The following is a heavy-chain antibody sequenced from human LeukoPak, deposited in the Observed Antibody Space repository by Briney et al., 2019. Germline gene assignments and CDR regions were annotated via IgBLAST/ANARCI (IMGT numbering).Heavy chain of an antibody. CDR3: AKAAQQLTYYFDY. J-gene: IGHJ4*02. CDR1: GFTFSSYG. V-gene: IGHV3-30*18. Sequence: GGSLRLSCAASGFTFSSYGMHWVRQAPGKGLEWVAVTSYDGSNKYYADSVKGRFTISRDNSKNTLYLQMNSLRAEDTAVYYCAKAAQQLTYYFDYWGQGTLVTVSS. D-gene: IGHD6-13*01. CDR2: TSYDGSNK.